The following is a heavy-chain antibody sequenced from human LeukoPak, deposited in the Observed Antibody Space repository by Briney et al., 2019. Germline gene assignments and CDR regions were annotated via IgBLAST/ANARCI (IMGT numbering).Heavy chain of an antibody. CDR1: GFTFSSYW. D-gene: IGHD3-3*01. Sequence: GGSLRLSCAASGFTFSSYWMSWVRQAPGKGPVWIAHINGDGSVTGYADSVKGRFTIARDNAKNSVYLEMNSLRADDTAVYYCARSARLMKGVVEVTALDDWGQGTLVTVSS. CDR2: INGDGSVT. CDR3: ARSARLMKGVVEVTALDD. J-gene: IGHJ4*02. V-gene: IGHV3-74*01.